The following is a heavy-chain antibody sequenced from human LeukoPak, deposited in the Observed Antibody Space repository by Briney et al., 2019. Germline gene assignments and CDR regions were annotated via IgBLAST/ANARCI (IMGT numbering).Heavy chain of an antibody. J-gene: IGHJ4*02. CDR3: ARGDSLGATMTDLDY. CDR2: IRHDESNK. V-gene: IGHV3-30*02. D-gene: IGHD1-26*01. Sequence: GGSLRLSCATSGFVFSKNGMHWVRQAPGKGLEWVAFIRHDESNKYYADSVKGRFTISRDNSKNTLSLQMNSLRPEDTAVYYCARGDSLGATMTDLDYWGRGTLVTVSS. CDR1: GFVFSKNG.